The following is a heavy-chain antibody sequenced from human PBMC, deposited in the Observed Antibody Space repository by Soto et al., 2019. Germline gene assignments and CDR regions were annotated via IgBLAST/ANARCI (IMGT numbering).Heavy chain of an antibody. Sequence: PGGSLRLSCVVSGFTFSSYEVNWVRQAPGRGLEWVSYTSSSDSTMYYADSVKGRFTISRDNDRNSLYLEMNSLRDEDTAVYYCARDRCYDGTCYSASDSWGQGTLVTVSS. CDR3: ARDRCYDGTCYSASDS. J-gene: IGHJ5*01. CDR1: GFTFSSYE. CDR2: TSSSDSTM. D-gene: IGHD2-15*01. V-gene: IGHV3-48*03.